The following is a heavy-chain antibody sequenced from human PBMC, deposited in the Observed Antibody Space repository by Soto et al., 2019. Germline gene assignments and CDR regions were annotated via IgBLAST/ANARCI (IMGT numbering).Heavy chain of an antibody. V-gene: IGHV3-53*01. CDR3: ASTRVGDTTQIRGYYYGIYV. Sequence: GSLRLSCAASGFTVSSNYMSWVRQAPGKGLEWVSVIYSGGSTYYADSVKGRFTISRDNSKNTLYLQMNSLRAEDTAVYYCASTRVGDTTQIRGYYYGIYVRAQRTTVTVS. D-gene: IGHD1-26*01. CDR1: GFTVSSNY. CDR2: IYSGGST. J-gene: IGHJ6*02.